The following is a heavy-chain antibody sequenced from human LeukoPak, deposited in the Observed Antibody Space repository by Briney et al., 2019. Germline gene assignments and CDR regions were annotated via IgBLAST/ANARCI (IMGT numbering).Heavy chain of an antibody. CDR1: GYTFTNYD. J-gene: IGHJ5*02. CDR3: ARGTGSWLRLTRWFDP. CDR2: MNPNSGNT. D-gene: IGHD5-12*01. V-gene: IGHV1-8*01. Sequence: ASVKVSCKASGYTFTNYDINWVRQATGQGLEWMGWMNPNSGNTDYAQKFQGRVTMTRNTSISTAYMELSSLVSEDTAVCYCARGTGSWLRLTRWFDPWGQGTLVTVSS.